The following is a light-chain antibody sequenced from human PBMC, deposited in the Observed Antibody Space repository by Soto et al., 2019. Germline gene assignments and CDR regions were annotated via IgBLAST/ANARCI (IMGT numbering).Light chain of an antibody. CDR2: TAS. J-gene: IGKJ2*03. CDR1: QNIRTY. V-gene: IGKV1-39*01. Sequence: DIQVTQSPSSLSASVGDRVTITCRASQNIRTYLNWYQQRPGKPPKLLIHTASTLQSGVPSRFSGSGSGTDFTLTISSLQPEDFATYYCKQTYSTLTSFGQGTKLEIK. CDR3: KQTYSTLTS.